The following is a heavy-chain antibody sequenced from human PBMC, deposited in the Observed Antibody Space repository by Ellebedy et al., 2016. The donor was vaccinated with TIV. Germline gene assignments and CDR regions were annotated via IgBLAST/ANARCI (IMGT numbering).Heavy chain of an antibody. D-gene: IGHD6-13*01. V-gene: IGHV3-13*01. J-gene: IGHJ2*01. CDR1: GFTLGSYD. CDR2: IGTGADS. CDR3: TREAHSSNWNDWYFDL. Sequence: GESLKISCAASGFTLGSYDMHWVRQAPGRGLEWVSAIGTGADSYYPGSVKGRFTISREDAKNSLYLQMNSLSAEDTAVYYCTREAHSSNWNDWYFDLWGLGTLVTVSS.